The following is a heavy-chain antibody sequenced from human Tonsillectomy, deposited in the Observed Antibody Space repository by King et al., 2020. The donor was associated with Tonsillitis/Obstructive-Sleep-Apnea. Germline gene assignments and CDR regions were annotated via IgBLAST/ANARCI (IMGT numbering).Heavy chain of an antibody. CDR1: GFTFSTYG. J-gene: IGHJ6*02. CDR2: ISYDGSNK. Sequence: VQLVESGGGVVQPGRSLRLSCAASGFTFSTYGMHWVRQAPGKGLEWVAVISYDGSNKYYADSVKGRFTISRDNSKNTLYLQMNSLRAEDTAVYYCAKGPEFWQLALDGMDVWGQGTTVTVSS. D-gene: IGHD6-6*01. CDR3: AKGPEFWQLALDGMDV. V-gene: IGHV3-30*18.